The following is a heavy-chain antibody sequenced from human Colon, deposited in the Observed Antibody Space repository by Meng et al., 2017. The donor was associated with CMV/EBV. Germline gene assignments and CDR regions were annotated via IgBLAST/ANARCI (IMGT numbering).Heavy chain of an antibody. D-gene: IGHD3-22*01. CDR2: INHSGST. CDR3: ARGTPVSYYYDSSGPPSLGY. CDR1: GGSFSGHY. J-gene: IGHJ4*02. V-gene: IGHV4-34*01. Sequence: ESLKISCAVYGGSFSGHYWSWVRQPPGKGLEWIGEINHSGSTNYNPSLKSRVTISVDTSKNQFSLRLSSVTAADTAVYYCARGTPVSYYYDSSGPPSLGYWGQGTLVTVSS.